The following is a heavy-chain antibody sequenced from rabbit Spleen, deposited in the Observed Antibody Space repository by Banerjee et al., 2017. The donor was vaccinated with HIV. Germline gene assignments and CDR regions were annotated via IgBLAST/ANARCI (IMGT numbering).Heavy chain of an antibody. CDR3: ARVNYVGIGYGRASVTRLDL. Sequence: QEQLVESGGGLVQPEGSLTLTCTVSGFSFSNSYWICWVRQAPGKGLEWIACIYAGSSGSTYYASWAKGRFTISKISSTTVTLQMTSLTAADTATYFCARVNYVGIGYGRASVTRLDLWGPGTLVTVS. V-gene: IGHV1S45*01. CDR2: IYAGSSGST. J-gene: IGHJ3*01. D-gene: IGHD8-1*01. CDR1: GFSFSNSYW.